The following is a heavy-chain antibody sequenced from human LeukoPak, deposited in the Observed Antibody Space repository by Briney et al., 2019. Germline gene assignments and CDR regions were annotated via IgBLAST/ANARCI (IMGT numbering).Heavy chain of an antibody. Sequence: GGSLRLSCAASGFTFSNYWMNWVRQAPGKGLEWVAYIKQDGSEKYYVDSVKGRFTISRDNTQNSLYLQMDSLSVEDTAVYYCARAVFGVVNPFDYWGQGTLVTVPS. CDR3: ARAVFGVVNPFDY. D-gene: IGHD3-3*01. CDR2: IKQDGSEK. J-gene: IGHJ4*02. V-gene: IGHV3-7*01. CDR1: GFTFSNYW.